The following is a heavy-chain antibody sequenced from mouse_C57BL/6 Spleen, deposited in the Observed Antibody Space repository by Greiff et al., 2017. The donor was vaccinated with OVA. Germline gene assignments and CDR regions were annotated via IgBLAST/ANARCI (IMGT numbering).Heavy chain of an antibody. J-gene: IGHJ2*01. V-gene: IGHV1-61*01. D-gene: IGHD6-2*01. Sequence: QVQLQQSGAELVRPGSSVKLSCKASGYTFTSYWMDWVKQRPGQGLEWIGNIYPSDSETHYNQKFKDKATLTVDKSSSTAYMQLSSLTSEDSAGYYRAREVFPDYFDYWGQGTTLTVSS. CDR2: IYPSDSET. CDR1: GYTFTSYW. CDR3: AREVFPDYFDY.